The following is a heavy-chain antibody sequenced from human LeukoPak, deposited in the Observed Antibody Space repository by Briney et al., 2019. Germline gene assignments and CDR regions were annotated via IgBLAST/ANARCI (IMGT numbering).Heavy chain of an antibody. Sequence: SETLSLTCTVSGGSISSYYWSWIRQPPGKGLEWIGYIYYSGSPNYNPSLKSRVTISVDTSKNQFSLKLSSVTAADTAVYYCARDDDSGSSYWGQGTLVTVSS. CDR1: GGSISSYY. CDR2: IYYSGSP. V-gene: IGHV4-59*01. CDR3: ARDDDSGSSY. D-gene: IGHD1-26*01. J-gene: IGHJ4*02.